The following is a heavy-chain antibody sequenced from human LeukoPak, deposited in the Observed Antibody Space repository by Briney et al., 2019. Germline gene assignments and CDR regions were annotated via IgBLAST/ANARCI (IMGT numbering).Heavy chain of an antibody. CDR2: IKSKTDGGTT. V-gene: IGHV3-15*01. CDR3: TSSKYMAAKQWSYFDF. CDR1: GFIFSNAW. J-gene: IGHJ4*02. Sequence: GGSLRLSCAASGFIFSNAWMSRVRQAPGKGLEWVGRIKSKTDGGTTDYAAPVKGGFTISRDDSKNMLYLQMNSLKTEDTAVYYCTSSKYMAAKQWSYFDFWGQGTLVTVSS. D-gene: IGHD6-25*01.